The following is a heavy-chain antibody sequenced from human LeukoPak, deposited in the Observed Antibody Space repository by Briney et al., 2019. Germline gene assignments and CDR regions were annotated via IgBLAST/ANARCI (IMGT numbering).Heavy chain of an antibody. D-gene: IGHD3-3*01. CDR1: GFTFSSYG. CDR2: IWYDGSNK. J-gene: IGHJ5*02. Sequence: GGSLRLSCAASGFTFSSYGMHWVRQAPGKGLEWVAVIWYDGSNKYYADSVKGRFTISRDNSKNTLYLQMNSLRAEGTAVYYCAKDHRTYDFWSGYYPPNWFDPWGQGTLVTVSS. V-gene: IGHV3-33*06. CDR3: AKDHRTYDFWSGYYPPNWFDP.